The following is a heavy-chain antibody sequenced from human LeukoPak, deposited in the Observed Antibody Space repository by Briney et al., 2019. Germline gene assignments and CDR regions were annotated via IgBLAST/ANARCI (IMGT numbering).Heavy chain of an antibody. Sequence: HPGRSLRLSCAASGFSFSSYGMHWVRQAPGKGLEWVGVIWYDGNNKYYADSVKGRFTMSRDNSKNTLYLQMNSLRAEDTAVYYCASSAGALIDCWGQGTLVIVSS. CDR2: IWYDGNNK. CDR3: ASSAGALIDC. J-gene: IGHJ4*02. CDR1: GFSFSSYG. D-gene: IGHD6-19*01. V-gene: IGHV3-33*01.